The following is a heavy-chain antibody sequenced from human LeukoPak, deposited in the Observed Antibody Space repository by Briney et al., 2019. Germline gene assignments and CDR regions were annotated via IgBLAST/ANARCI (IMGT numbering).Heavy chain of an antibody. J-gene: IGHJ4*02. CDR2: MNPNSGNT. CDR1: GYTFTSYD. V-gene: IGHV1-8*03. CDR3: ARAVEGEVLPAYYFDY. Sequence: ASVKVSCKASGYTFTSYDINWVRQATGQGLEWMGWMNPNSGNTGYAQKFQGRVTITRTPSTSTAYMELSSLRSEDTAVYYCARAVEGEVLPAYYFDYWGQGTLSPSPQ. D-gene: IGHD3-16*01.